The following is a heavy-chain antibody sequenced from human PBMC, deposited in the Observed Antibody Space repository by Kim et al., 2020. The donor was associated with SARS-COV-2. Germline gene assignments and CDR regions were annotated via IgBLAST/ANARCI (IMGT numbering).Heavy chain of an antibody. V-gene: IGHV1-69*13. CDR2: IIPIFGTA. D-gene: IGHD3-22*01. CDR3: ARDSSGYYYLLDY. CDR1: GGTFSSYA. J-gene: IGHJ4*02. Sequence: SVKVSCKASGGTFSSYAISWVRQAPGQGLEWMGGIIPIFGTANYAQKFQGRVTITADESTSTAYMELSSLRSEDTAVYYCARDSSGYYYLLDYWGQGTLVTVSS.